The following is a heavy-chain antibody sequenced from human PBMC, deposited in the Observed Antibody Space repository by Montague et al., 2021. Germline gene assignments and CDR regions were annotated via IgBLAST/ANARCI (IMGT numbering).Heavy chain of an antibody. CDR2: MKEDGSER. D-gene: IGHD6-19*01. J-gene: IGHJ4*02. CDR3: AKDRSGWHGALGD. V-gene: IGHV3-7*01. Sequence: SLRLSCAASGFTSSNYWMSWVRQAPGKGLEWVANMKEDGSERYYVESVKGRFTISRDNAKNSVYLQMNSLRAEDTAVYYCAKDRSGWHGALGDWGQGTQVTVSS. CDR1: GFTSSNYW.